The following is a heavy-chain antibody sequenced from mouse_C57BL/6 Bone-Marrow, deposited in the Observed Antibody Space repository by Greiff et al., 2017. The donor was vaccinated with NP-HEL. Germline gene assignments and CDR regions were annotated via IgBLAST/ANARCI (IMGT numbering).Heavy chain of an antibody. CDR1: GYAFTNYL. J-gene: IGHJ4*01. V-gene: IGHV1-54*01. CDR2: INPGSGGT. Sequence: VQLQQSGAELVRPGTSVKVSCKASGYAFTNYLIEWVKQRPGQGLEWIGVINPGSGGTNYNEKFKGKATLTADKSSSTAYMQLSSLTSEDSAVYVCARASNYYYAMDYWGQGTSVTVSS. CDR3: ARASNYYYAMDY. D-gene: IGHD2-5*01.